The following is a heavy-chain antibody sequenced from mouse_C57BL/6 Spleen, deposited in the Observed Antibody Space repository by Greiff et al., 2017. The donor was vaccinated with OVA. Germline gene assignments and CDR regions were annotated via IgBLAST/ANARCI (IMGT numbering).Heavy chain of an antibody. V-gene: IGHV5-4*01. J-gene: IGHJ2*01. CDR3: ARDHLGHFDY. CDR2: ISDGGSYT. Sequence: EVNVVESGGGLVKPGGSLKLSCAASGFTFSSYAMSWVRQTPEKRLEWVATISDGGSYTYYPDNVKGRFTISRDNAKNNLYLQMSHLKSEDTAMYYCARDHLGHFDYWGQGTTLTVSS. CDR1: GFTFSSYA. D-gene: IGHD4-1*01.